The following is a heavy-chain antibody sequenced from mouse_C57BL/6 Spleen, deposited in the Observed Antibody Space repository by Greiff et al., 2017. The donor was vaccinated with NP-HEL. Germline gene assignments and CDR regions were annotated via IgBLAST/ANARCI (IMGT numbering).Heavy chain of an antibody. V-gene: IGHV1-54*01. D-gene: IGHD2-4*01. CDR2: INPGRGGT. CDR3: ARHDYDYDAWFAY. J-gene: IGHJ3*01. Sequence: QVQLQQSGAELVRPGTSVKVSCKASGYAFTNYLIEWVKQRPGQGLEWIGVINPGRGGTNYNEKFKGKATLTADKSSSTAYMQLSSLTSEDSAVDFCARHDYDYDAWFAYWGQGTLVTVSA. CDR1: GYAFTNYL.